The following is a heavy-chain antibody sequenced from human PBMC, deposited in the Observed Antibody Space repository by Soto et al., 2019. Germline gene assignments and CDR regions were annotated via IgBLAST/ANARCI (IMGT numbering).Heavy chain of an antibody. CDR3: ATDRQPDSIWTFDY. CDR2: MIASNGRA. J-gene: IGHJ4*02. V-gene: IGHV3-23*01. Sequence: EVQLLESGGHLVQPGGSLRLSCAASGFAFSAYTMSWVRQAPGKGLEWVSAMIASNGRAYYADSVKGRFTISRDNSENKLFLQMKSLRVEGTAVYYCATDRQPDSIWTFDYWGQGTLVTVSS. CDR1: GFAFSAYT. D-gene: IGHD3-22*01.